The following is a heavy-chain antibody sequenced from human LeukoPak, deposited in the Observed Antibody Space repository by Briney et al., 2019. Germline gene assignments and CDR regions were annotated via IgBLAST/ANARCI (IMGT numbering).Heavy chain of an antibody. CDR2: IRYDGSNK. Sequence: GGSLRLSCAASGFTFSSYGMHWVRQAPGKGLEWVAFIRYDGSNKYYADSVKGRFTISRDNSKNTLYLQMNSLRAEDTAVYYCAKEVPNYDFWSGYYTENTYFDYWGQGTLVTVSS. V-gene: IGHV3-30*02. D-gene: IGHD3-3*01. CDR1: GFTFSSYG. J-gene: IGHJ4*02. CDR3: AKEVPNYDFWSGYYTENTYFDY.